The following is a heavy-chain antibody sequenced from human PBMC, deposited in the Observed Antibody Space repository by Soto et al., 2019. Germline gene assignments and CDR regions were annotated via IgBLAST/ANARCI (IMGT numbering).Heavy chain of an antibody. D-gene: IGHD6-6*01. V-gene: IGHV4-59*01. CDR1: GGSISSYY. CDR2: IYYSGST. J-gene: IGHJ5*02. CDR3: AREGIAARSNWFDP. Sequence: SETLSLTCTVSGGSISSYYWSWIRQPPGKGLEWIGYIYYSGSTNYNPSLKSRVTISVDTSKNQFSLKLSSVTAADTAVYYCAREGIAARSNWFDPWGQGTLVTVSS.